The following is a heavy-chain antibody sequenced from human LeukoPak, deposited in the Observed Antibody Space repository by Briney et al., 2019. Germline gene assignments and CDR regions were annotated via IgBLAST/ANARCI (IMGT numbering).Heavy chain of an antibody. Sequence: GGSLTLSCKASGFIFTHYGMHWVRQAPGKGLEWVAVIWSDGSNRCYADSVKGRFTISRDNSQNTVFLQMSSLRVEDSAIYYCARDAQRGFDYSNSLKYWGHGTRVAVSS. CDR3: ARDAQRGFDYSNSLKY. CDR1: GFIFTHYG. J-gene: IGHJ4*01. CDR2: IWSDGSNR. D-gene: IGHD4-11*01. V-gene: IGHV3-33*01.